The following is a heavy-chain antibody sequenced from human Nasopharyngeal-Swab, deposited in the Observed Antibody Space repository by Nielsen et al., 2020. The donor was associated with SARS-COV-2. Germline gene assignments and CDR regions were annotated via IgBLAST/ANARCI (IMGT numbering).Heavy chain of an antibody. D-gene: IGHD3-22*01. CDR3: AKGKVVVVITPLGY. V-gene: IGHV3-23*01. J-gene: IGHJ4*02. CDR2: ISGSGGST. Sequence: WIRQPPGKGLEWVSAISGSGGSTYYADSVKGRFTISRDNSKNTLYLQMNSPRAEDTAVYYCAKGKVVVVITPLGYWGQGTLVTVS.